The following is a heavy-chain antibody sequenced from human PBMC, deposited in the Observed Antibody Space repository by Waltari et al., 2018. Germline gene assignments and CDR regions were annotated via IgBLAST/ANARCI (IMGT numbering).Heavy chain of an antibody. CDR1: GYTFTGYA. Sequence: QVQLVQSGAEVKKPGASVKVSCKASGYTFTGYAMHLVRQGPGPGLEWMGRSNPNSGGTNYAQKFQGRVTMTRDTSISTAYMELSRLRSDDTAVYYCARAAPLTWYFDLWGRGTLVTVSS. CDR3: ARAAPLTWYFDL. J-gene: IGHJ2*01. CDR2: SNPNSGGT. V-gene: IGHV1-2*06.